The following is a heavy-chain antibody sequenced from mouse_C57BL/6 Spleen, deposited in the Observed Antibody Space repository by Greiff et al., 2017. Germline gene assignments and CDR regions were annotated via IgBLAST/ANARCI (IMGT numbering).Heavy chain of an antibody. J-gene: IGHJ4*01. CDR3: ARIITTVGAMDY. V-gene: IGHV1-69*01. CDR1: GYTFTSYW. Sequence: VQLQQPGAELVMPGASVKLSCKASGYTFTSYWMHWVKQRPGQGLEWIGEIDPSDSYTNYNQKFKGKSTLTVDKSSSTAYMQLSSLTSEDSAVYYCARIITTVGAMDYWGQGTSVTVSS. CDR2: IDPSDSYT. D-gene: IGHD1-1*01.